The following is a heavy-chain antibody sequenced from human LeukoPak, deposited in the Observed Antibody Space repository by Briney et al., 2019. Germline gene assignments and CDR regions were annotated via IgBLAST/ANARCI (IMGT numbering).Heavy chain of an antibody. CDR2: IYTSGST. D-gene: IGHD2-15*01. V-gene: IGHV4-61*02. CDR1: GGSISSGSYY. CDR3: ARTEDNYYYMDV. Sequence: SETLSLTCTVSGGSISSGSYYWSWIRQPAGKGLEWIGRIYTSGSTNYNPSLKSRVTISVDTSKNQFSLKLSSVTAADTAVYYCARTEDNYYYMDVWGKGTTVTVSS. J-gene: IGHJ6*03.